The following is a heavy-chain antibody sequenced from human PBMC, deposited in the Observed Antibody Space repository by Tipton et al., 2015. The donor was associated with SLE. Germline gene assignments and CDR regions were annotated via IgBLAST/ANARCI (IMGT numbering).Heavy chain of an antibody. CDR3: ARLWDTAMDY. CDR1: GGSITSGSYY. D-gene: IGHD5-18*01. CDR2: IYTSGST. V-gene: IGHV4-61*02. Sequence: TLSLTCTVSGGSITSGSYYWSWIRQPAGKGLEWIGRIYTSGSTNYNPSLKSRVTISVDTSKNQFSLKLSSVTAADTAVYYCARLWDTAMDYWGQGTLVTVSS. J-gene: IGHJ4*02.